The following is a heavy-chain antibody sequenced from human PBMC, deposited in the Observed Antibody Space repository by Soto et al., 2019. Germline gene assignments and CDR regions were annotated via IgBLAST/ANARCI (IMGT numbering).Heavy chain of an antibody. CDR1: GFTFSSYA. D-gene: IGHD3-3*01. CDR2: ISGSGGST. CDR3: AKSPPRRFLEWLNNWFDP. Sequence: GGSLRLSCAASGFTFSSYAMSWVRQAPGKGLEWVSAISGSGGSTYYADSVKGRFTISRDNSKSTLYLQMNSLRAEDTAVYYCAKSPPRRFLEWLNNWFDPWGQGTLVTVSS. V-gene: IGHV3-23*01. J-gene: IGHJ5*02.